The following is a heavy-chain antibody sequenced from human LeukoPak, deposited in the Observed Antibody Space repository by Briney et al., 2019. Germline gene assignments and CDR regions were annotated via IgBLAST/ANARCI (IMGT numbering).Heavy chain of an antibody. Sequence: GGSLRLSCAASGFTFSSYAMSWVRQAPGKGLEWVSAISGSGGSTYYADSVKGRFTISRDNSKNTLYLQMNSLRAEDTAVYYCASYSSSWYAYDYWGQGTLVTVSS. CDR3: ASYSSSWYAYDY. V-gene: IGHV3-23*01. CDR2: ISGSGGST. J-gene: IGHJ4*02. D-gene: IGHD6-13*01. CDR1: GFTFSSYA.